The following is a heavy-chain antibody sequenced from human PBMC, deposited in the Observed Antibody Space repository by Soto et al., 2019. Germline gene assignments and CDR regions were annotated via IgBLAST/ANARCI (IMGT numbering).Heavy chain of an antibody. CDR1: GYTFTSYY. V-gene: IGHV1-46*01. Sequence: ASVKVSCTASGYTFTSYYMHWVRQAPGQGLEWMGIINPSGGSTSYAQKFQGRVTMTRDTSTSTVYMELSSLRSEDTAVYYCARDRTYGDNLPYYYYGMDVWGQGTTVTVSS. D-gene: IGHD4-17*01. CDR3: ARDRTYGDNLPYYYYGMDV. CDR2: INPSGGST. J-gene: IGHJ6*02.